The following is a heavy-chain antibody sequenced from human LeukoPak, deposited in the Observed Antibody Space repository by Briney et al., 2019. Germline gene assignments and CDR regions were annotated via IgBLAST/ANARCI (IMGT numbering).Heavy chain of an antibody. CDR1: GYTFSGYY. D-gene: IGHD3-22*01. V-gene: IGHV1-69*13. J-gene: IGHJ3*02. CDR3: AREPSMIVALGAFDI. CDR2: IIPIFGTA. Sequence: SVKVSCKASGYTFSGYYMHWVRQAPGQGLEWMGGIIPIFGTANYAQKFQGRVTITADESTSTAYMELSSLRSEDTAVYYCAREPSMIVALGAFDIWGQGTMVTVSS.